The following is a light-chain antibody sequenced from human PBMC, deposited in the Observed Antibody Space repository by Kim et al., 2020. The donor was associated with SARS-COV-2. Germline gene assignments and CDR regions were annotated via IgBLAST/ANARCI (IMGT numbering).Light chain of an antibody. Sequence: GQRGTIACSGSGSSTGRKPVSWYRQRPGTAPKLLIYNNDQRPSGVADRLSGSRSGTAASLAISGLQSDDEGDYYCAAWDDTLRAWVFGGGTQLTVL. CDR2: NND. J-gene: IGLJ3*02. CDR3: AAWDDTLRAWV. V-gene: IGLV1-44*01. CDR1: GSSTGRKP.